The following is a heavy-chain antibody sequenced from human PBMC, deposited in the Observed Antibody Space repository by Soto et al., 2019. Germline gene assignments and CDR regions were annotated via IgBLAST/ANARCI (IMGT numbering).Heavy chain of an antibody. Sequence: SETLSLTCTVSGVSISSSIYYWGWIRQPPGKGLEWIGSIYYSGSTYYNPSLKSRVTISVDTSKNQFSLKLSSVTAADTAVYYCARSKGGWLQSLGHFDYWGQGTLVTVSS. J-gene: IGHJ4*02. V-gene: IGHV4-39*01. CDR1: GVSISSSIYY. CDR3: ARSKGGWLQSLGHFDY. CDR2: IYYSGST. D-gene: IGHD5-12*01.